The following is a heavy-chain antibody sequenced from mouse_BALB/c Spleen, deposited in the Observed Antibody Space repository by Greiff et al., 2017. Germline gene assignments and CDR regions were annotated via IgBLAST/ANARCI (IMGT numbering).Heavy chain of an antibody. V-gene: IGHV2-9-2*01. CDR3: VRDSFTTVV. J-gene: IGHJ4*01. CDR2: IWTGGGT. CDR1: GFSLTSYD. Sequence: QVQLKESGPGLVAPSQSLSITCTVSGFSLTSYDISWIRQPPGKGLEWLGVIWTGGGTNYNSAFMSRLSISKDNSKSQVFLKMNSLQTDDTAIYYCVRDSFTTVVWGQGTSVTVSS. D-gene: IGHD1-1*01.